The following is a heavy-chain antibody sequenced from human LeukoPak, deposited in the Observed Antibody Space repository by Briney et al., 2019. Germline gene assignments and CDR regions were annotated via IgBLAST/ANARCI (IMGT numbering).Heavy chain of an antibody. J-gene: IGHJ5*02. CDR2: IYSGGST. V-gene: IGHV3-66*02. Sequence: GGSLRLSCAASGFTFSSNYMSWVRQAPGKGLEWVSVIYSGGSTYYADSVKGRFTISRDNSKNTLYLQMNSLRAEDTAVYYCASYSGSYGWFDPWGQGTLVTVSS. D-gene: IGHD1-26*01. CDR1: GFTFSSNY. CDR3: ASYSGSYGWFDP.